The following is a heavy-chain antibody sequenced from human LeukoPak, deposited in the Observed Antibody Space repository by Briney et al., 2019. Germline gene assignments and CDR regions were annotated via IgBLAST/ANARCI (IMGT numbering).Heavy chain of an antibody. CDR3: ARGRDYYDSSGYYYRPYYFDY. CDR1: GYSISSGYY. D-gene: IGHD3-22*01. V-gene: IGHV4-38-2*02. J-gene: IGHJ4*02. CDR2: IYHSGST. Sequence: PSETLSLTCTVSGYSISSGYYWGWIRQPPGKGLEWIGSIYHSGSTYYNPSLKSRVTISVDTSKNQFSLRLSSVTAADTAVYYCARGRDYYDSSGYYYRPYYFDYWGQGTLVTVSS.